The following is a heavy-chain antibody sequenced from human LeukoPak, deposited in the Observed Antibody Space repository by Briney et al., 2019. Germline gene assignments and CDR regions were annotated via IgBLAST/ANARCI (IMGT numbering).Heavy chain of an antibody. CDR1: GFTFSSYG. Sequence: PGRSLRLSCAASGFTFSSYGMHWVRQAPGKGLEWVAVISYDGSNKYCADSVKGRFTISRDNSKNTLYLQMNSLRAEDTAVYYCAKVGITESFDYWGQGTLVTVSS. J-gene: IGHJ4*02. D-gene: IGHD1-20*01. CDR3: AKVGITESFDY. V-gene: IGHV3-30*18. CDR2: ISYDGSNK.